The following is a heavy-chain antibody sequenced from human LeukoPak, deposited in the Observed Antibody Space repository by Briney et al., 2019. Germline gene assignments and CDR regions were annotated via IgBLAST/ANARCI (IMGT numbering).Heavy chain of an antibody. CDR2: ISAYNGNT. D-gene: IGHD3-9*01. V-gene: IGHV1-18*01. Sequence: ASVKVSCKVSGYTLTELSMHWVRQAPGQGLEWMGWISAYNGNTNYAQKLQGRVTMTTDTSTSTAYMELRSLRSDDTAVYYCARDDADYDILTGYFHHYGMDVWGQGTTVTVSS. J-gene: IGHJ6*02. CDR1: GYTLTELS. CDR3: ARDDADYDILTGYFHHYGMDV.